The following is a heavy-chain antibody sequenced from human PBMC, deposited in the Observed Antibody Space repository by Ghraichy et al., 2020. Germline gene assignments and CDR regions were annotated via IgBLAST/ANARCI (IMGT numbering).Heavy chain of an antibody. CDR3: ATTSHLIGNNWNDADYYYGMDV. J-gene: IGHJ6*02. CDR2: FDPEDGET. V-gene: IGHV1-24*01. Sequence: ASVKVSCKVSGYTLTELSMHWVRQAPGKGLEWMGGFDPEDGETIYAQKFQGRVTMTEDTSTDTAYMELSSLRSEDTAVYYCATTSHLIGNNWNDADYYYGMDVWGQGTTVTVSS. CDR1: GYTLTELS. D-gene: IGHD1-20*01.